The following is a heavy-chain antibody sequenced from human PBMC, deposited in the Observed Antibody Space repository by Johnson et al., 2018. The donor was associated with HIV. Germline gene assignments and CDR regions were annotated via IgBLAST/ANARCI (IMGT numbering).Heavy chain of an antibody. CDR1: GFTVSSNY. J-gene: IGHJ3*02. Sequence: MQLVESGGGVVQPGGSLRLSCAASGFTVSSNYMSWVRQAPGKGLEWVSVIYSGGSTYYADSVKGRFTISRDNSKNTLYLQMNSLRAEDTAVYYCARDRHSSSFDAFDIWGQGTMVTVSS. CDR3: ARDRHSSSFDAFDI. D-gene: IGHD6-6*01. CDR2: IYSGGST. V-gene: IGHV3-66*01.